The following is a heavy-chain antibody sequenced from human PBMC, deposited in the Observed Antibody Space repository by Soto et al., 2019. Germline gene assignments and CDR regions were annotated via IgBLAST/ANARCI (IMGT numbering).Heavy chain of an antibody. CDR3: ARPRGAAAVKDDAFDI. J-gene: IGHJ3*02. D-gene: IGHD6-13*01. Sequence: GESLTISCKGSGYSFTSYWISWVRQMPGKGLEWMGRIDPSDSYTNYSPSFQGHVTISADKSISTAYLQWSSLKASDTAMYYCARPRGAAAVKDDAFDIWGQGTMVTVSS. V-gene: IGHV5-10-1*01. CDR1: GYSFTSYW. CDR2: IDPSDSYT.